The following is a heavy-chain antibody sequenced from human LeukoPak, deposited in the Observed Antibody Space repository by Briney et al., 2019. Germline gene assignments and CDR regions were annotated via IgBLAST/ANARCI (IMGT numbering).Heavy chain of an antibody. CDR2: ISGGST. CDR3: ARDHPDLGDLFFGRGSRARYPYMDV. J-gene: IGHJ6*03. Sequence: GGSLRLSCAAPGFTVSSNEMSSVRQAPGKGLEWVSSISGGSTYYENSRKGRFAISRDNSKNTLHLQMNSLRAEVTAVYYCARDHPDLGDLFFGRGSRARYPYMDVWAKGNTV. V-gene: IGHV3-38-3*01. CDR1: GFTVSSNE. D-gene: IGHD3-10*01.